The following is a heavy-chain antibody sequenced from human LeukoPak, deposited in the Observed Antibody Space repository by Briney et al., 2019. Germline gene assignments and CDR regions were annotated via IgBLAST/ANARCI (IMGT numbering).Heavy chain of an antibody. CDR2: FDPEDGET. J-gene: IGHJ4*02. CDR1: GYTLTELS. Sequence: ASVKVSCKVSGYTLTELSMHWVRQAPGKGLGWMGGFDPEDGETIYAQKFQGRVTMTEDTSTDTAYMELSSLRSEDTAVYYRATPYYDSSGYYPSFYYFDYWGQGTLVTVSS. V-gene: IGHV1-24*01. D-gene: IGHD3-22*01. CDR3: ATPYYDSSGYYPSFYYFDY.